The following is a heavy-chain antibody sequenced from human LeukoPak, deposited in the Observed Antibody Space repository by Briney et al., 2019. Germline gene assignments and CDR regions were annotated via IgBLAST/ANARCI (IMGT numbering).Heavy chain of an antibody. V-gene: IGHV3-64*01. CDR1: GFTFSSYA. J-gene: IGHJ4*02. CDR3: ARDRSDYFDY. CDR2: ISSNGGST. Sequence: GGSLRLSCAASGFTFSSYAMHCVRQAPGKGLEYVSAISSNGGSTYYANSVKGRFTISRDNSKNSLYLQMNSLRAEDTALYYCARDRSDYFDYWGQGTLVTVSS.